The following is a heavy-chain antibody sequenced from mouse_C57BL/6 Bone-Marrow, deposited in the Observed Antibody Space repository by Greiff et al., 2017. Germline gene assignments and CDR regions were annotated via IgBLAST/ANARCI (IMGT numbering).Heavy chain of an antibody. CDR1: GYTFTSYW. D-gene: IGHD3-3*01. CDR2: IDPSDSYT. J-gene: IGHJ2*01. V-gene: IGHV1-59*01. Sequence: VQLQQPGAELVRPGTSVKLSCKASGYTFTSYWMHWVKQRPGQGLEWIGVIDPSDSYTNYKQKFKGKATLTVDTSSSTAYMQLSSLTSGDSAVYYCARGPGTSYWGQGTTLTVSS. CDR3: ARGPGTSY.